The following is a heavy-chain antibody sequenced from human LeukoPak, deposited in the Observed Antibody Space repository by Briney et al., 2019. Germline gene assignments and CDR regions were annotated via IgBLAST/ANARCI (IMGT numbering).Heavy chain of an antibody. J-gene: IGHJ4*02. CDR2: IYYSGTT. Sequence: PSETLSLTCTVSGGSISSYYWSWIRQPPGKGLEWIGYIYYSGTTNSNPSLKSRVTISVDTSKNQFSLKLSSVTAADTAVYYCARGIYYYGSGSYYPFDYWGQGTLVTVSS. CDR1: GGSISSYY. D-gene: IGHD3-10*01. CDR3: ARGIYYYGSGSYYPFDY. V-gene: IGHV4-59*12.